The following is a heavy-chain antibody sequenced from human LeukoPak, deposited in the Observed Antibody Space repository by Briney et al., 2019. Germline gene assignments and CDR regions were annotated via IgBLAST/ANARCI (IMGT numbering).Heavy chain of an antibody. CDR1: GFSFSGNS. V-gene: IGHV3-21*01. D-gene: IGHD2-2*01. Sequence: GGSLRLSCVGSGFSFSGNSMNWVRQAPGKGLEWVSGISRTSTYIYYADSVQGRFTISRDNSKNTLYLQMNSLRAEDTAVYYCAKDGRDIVVVPAASDYYYYYMDVWGKGTTVTISS. CDR3: AKDGRDIVVVPAASDYYYYYMDV. CDR2: ISRTSTYI. J-gene: IGHJ6*03.